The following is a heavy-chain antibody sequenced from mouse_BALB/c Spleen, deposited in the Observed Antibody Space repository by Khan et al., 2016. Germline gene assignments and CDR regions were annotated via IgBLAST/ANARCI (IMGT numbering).Heavy chain of an antibody. CDR1: GYTFSNYW. CDR2: ILPGNANS. Sequence: QMQLEESGAELMKPGASVKISCKATGYTFSNYWIEWVKQRPGHGLEWIGYILPGNANSNYNENLKGKATLTADTSSNTAYMQLSSLTSEDSAVYYCARAWYSMDYWGQGTSVTVSS. V-gene: IGHV1-9*01. J-gene: IGHJ4*01. CDR3: ARAWYSMDY.